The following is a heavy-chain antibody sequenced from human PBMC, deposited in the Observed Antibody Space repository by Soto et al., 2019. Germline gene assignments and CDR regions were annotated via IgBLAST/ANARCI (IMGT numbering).Heavy chain of an antibody. CDR1: GYTFTSYY. J-gene: IGHJ6*02. CDR3: SIDTFSGSYPGPYYYYYYGMDV. Sequence: ASVKVSCKASGYTFTSYYMHWVRQAPGQGLEWMGIINTSGGSTSYAQKFQGRVTMTRDTSTSTVYMELSSLRSEDTAVYYCSIDTFSGSYPGPYYYYYYGMDVWGQGTTVTVSS. V-gene: IGHV1-46*03. D-gene: IGHD1-26*01. CDR2: INTSGGST.